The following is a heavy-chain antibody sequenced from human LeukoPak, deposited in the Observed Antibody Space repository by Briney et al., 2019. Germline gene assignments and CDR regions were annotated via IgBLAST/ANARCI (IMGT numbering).Heavy chain of an antibody. CDR1: GGSISSYY. V-gene: IGHV4-59*12. CDR2: IYYSGST. Sequence: SETLSLTCTVSGGSISSYYWSWIRQPPGKGLEWIGYIYYSGSTNYNPSLKSRATISVDTSRNQFSLKLNSVTAADTAVYYCTKAVTQNRVLVGLDYWGQGTLVTVSS. CDR3: TKAVTQNRVLVGLDY. D-gene: IGHD2-8*02. J-gene: IGHJ4*02.